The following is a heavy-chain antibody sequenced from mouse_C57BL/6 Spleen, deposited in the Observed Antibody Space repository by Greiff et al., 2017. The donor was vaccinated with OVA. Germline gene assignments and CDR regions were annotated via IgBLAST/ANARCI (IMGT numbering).Heavy chain of an antibody. Sequence: QVQLKQPGAELVKPGASVKMSCKASGYTFTIYWITWVKQRPGQGLEWIGDIYPGSGSTNYNEKFKSKATLTVDTSSSTAYMQLSSLTSEDSAVYYCAREGRQLRVVGYFDYWGQGTTLTVSS. V-gene: IGHV1-55*01. CDR2: IYPGSGST. CDR1: GYTFTIYW. D-gene: IGHD3-2*02. J-gene: IGHJ2*01. CDR3: AREGRQLRVVGYFDY.